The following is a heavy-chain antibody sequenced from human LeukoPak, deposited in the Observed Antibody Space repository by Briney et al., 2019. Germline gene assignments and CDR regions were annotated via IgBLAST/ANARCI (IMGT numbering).Heavy chain of an antibody. Sequence: GGSLRLSCAASGFTFDDYGMSWVRQAPGKGLEWVSGINWNGGGTGYADSVKGRFTISRDNAKNSLYLQMNSLRAADTALYYCAREDNDSSGYYYYFDYWGQGTLVTVSS. CDR3: AREDNDSSGYYYYFDY. CDR2: INWNGGGT. D-gene: IGHD3-22*01. V-gene: IGHV3-20*04. CDR1: GFTFDDYG. J-gene: IGHJ4*02.